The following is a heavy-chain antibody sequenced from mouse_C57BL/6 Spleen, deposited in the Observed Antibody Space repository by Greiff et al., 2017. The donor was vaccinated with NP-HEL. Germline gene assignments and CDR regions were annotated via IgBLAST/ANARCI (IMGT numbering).Heavy chain of an antibody. CDR3: ARTDDLITTVVAKDAMDD. J-gene: IGHJ4*01. V-gene: IGHV1-85*01. CDR2: IYTRDGST. Sequence: QVQLQQSGPELVKPGASVKLSCKASGYTFTSYDINWVKQRPGQGLEWIGWIYTRDGSTKYNEKFKGQATLTVDTSSRTAFMELHRLTSEASAVYYCARTDDLITTVVAKDAMDDWGQGTTVTVYS. CDR1: GYTFTSYD. D-gene: IGHD1-1*01.